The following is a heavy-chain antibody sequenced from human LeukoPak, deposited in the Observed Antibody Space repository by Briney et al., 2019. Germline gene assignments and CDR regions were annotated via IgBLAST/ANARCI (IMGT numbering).Heavy chain of an antibody. CDR1: AGTFSIYA. Sequence: ASVNVSFTASAGTFSIYAISWVRQAPGQGLEWMGGIIPIFGTANYAQKFQGRVTITTDESTSTAYMELSSLRSEDTAVYYCAREGVATLDYWGQGTLVTVSS. J-gene: IGHJ4*02. CDR2: IIPIFGTA. V-gene: IGHV1-69*05. D-gene: IGHD5-12*01. CDR3: AREGVATLDY.